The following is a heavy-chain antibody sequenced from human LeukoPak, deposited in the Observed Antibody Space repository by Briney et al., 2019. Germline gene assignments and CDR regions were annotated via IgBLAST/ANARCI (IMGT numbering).Heavy chain of an antibody. D-gene: IGHD3-16*01. V-gene: IGHV4-59*01. CDR2: IYYSGST. CDR1: GGSISDYY. CDR3: ARDRGSLGGFDF. J-gene: IGHJ4*02. Sequence: PSETLSLTCTVSGGSISDYYWSWIRQPPGTGLEWIGYIYYSGSTNYSPSLKSRVTISVDTSKNQFSLELSSVTAADTAVYYCARDRGSLGGFDFWGQGTLVTVSS.